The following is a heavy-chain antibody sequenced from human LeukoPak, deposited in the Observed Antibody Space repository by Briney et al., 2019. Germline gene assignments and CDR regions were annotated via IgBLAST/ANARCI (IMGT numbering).Heavy chain of an antibody. Sequence: GGSLRLSCAASGFTFSSYSMNWVRQAPGKGLEWVSYISSSSSTIYYADSVKGRFTISRDNAKNSLYLQMNSLRAEDTAVYYCAIDAAATGYYYGMDVWGQGTTVTVSS. V-gene: IGHV3-48*04. J-gene: IGHJ6*02. D-gene: IGHD6-13*01. CDR1: GFTFSSYS. CDR3: AIDAAATGYYYGMDV. CDR2: ISSSSSTI.